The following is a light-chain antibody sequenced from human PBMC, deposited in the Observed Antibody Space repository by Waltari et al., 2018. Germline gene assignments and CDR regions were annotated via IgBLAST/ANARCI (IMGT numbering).Light chain of an antibody. CDR1: PSGSSY. Sequence: EIVLTQSPATLSLSPGARATLPCRACPSGSSYLAWYQQKPDQAPRLLIYDTSNRAAGIPARFSGSGSGTDFTLTISSLEPEDFAVYYCQQRSNWPLTFGGGTKVEIK. CDR2: DTS. J-gene: IGKJ4*01. V-gene: IGKV3-11*01. CDR3: QQRSNWPLT.